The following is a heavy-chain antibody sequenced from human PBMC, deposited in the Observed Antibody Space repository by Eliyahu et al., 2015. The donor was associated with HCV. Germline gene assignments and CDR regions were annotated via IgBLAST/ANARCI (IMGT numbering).Heavy chain of an antibody. D-gene: IGHD6-19*01. J-gene: IGHJ4*02. Sequence: QVQLQQWGAGLLKPSETLSLTCAVDGGSFSDYYWSWIRQAPGKGLEWIGEINQSGSTKYSPSLKSRVSVSVDKSKNQISLKLSSVTAADTAVYYCARDFAGYTSVTRLYDYWGQGTLVTVSS. CDR1: GGSFSDYY. V-gene: IGHV4-34*01. CDR3: ARDFAGYTSVTRLYDY. CDR2: INQSGST.